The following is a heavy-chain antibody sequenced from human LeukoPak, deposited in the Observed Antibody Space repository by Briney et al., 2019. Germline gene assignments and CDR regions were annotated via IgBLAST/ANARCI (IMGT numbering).Heavy chain of an antibody. CDR3: ARADYDFWSGYSKNYYYGMDV. D-gene: IGHD3-3*01. J-gene: IGHJ6*02. V-gene: IGHV1-69*13. CDR2: IIPIFGTA. Sequence: ASVKVSYKASGGTFSSYAISWVRQAPGQGLEWMGGIIPIFGTANYAQKFQGRVTITADESTSTAYMELSSLRSEDTAVYYCARADYDFWSGYSKNYYYGMDVWGQGTTVTVSS. CDR1: GGTFSSYA.